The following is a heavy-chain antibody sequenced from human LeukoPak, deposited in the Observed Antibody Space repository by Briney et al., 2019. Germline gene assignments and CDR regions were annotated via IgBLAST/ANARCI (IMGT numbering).Heavy chain of an antibody. Sequence: SVKVSCMPSLGSFIGYTISCGRQAPGQGLEWMGGIIPIFGTANYAQKFQGRVTITADESTSTAYMELSSLRSEDTAVYYCAPRDVGVTSYFEYWGQGTLVTVSS. CDR3: APRDVGVTSYFEY. D-gene: IGHD1-26*01. CDR2: IIPIFGTA. CDR1: LGSFIGYT. J-gene: IGHJ4*02. V-gene: IGHV1-69*13.